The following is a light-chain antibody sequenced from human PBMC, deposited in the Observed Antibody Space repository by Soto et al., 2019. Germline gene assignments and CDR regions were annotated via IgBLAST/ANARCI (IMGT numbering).Light chain of an antibody. CDR2: DVS. J-gene: IGLJ1*01. CDR1: SSDVGGYNY. Sequence: QSALTQPASVSGSPGQSITISCTGTSSDVGGYNYVSWYQQHPGKAPKLMIYDVSNRPSGVSNRFSGSKSGTTASLTISGLQAEDEADYYCSSYTTSTTYVSGTGTKVTVL. CDR3: SSYTTSTTYV. V-gene: IGLV2-14*01.